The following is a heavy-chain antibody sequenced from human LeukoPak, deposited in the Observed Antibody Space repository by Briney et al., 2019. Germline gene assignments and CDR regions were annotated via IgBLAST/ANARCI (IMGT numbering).Heavy chain of an antibody. Sequence: GGSLRLSCAASGFTFSTYDMSWVRQAPGKGLEWVSSITTSSSYIYYADSVRGRFAISRDNAKNSLYLQMSSLRADDTALYYCARFHCSGGGCRISYFNMDVWGQGTTVTVSS. CDR1: GFTFSTYD. CDR2: ITTSSSYI. CDR3: ARFHCSGGGCRISYFNMDV. J-gene: IGHJ6*02. D-gene: IGHD2-15*01. V-gene: IGHV3-21*01.